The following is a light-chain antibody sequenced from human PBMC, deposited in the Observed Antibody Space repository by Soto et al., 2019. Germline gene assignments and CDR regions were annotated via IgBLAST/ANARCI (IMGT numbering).Light chain of an antibody. V-gene: IGLV2-23*01. Sequence: QSALTQPAAVSGSPGQSITISCTATSSDVGTYNLVSWYQQHPGKAPQLMIYEGSKRPSGVSNRFSGSKSGNTASLTLSGLQDEDEAEYYCCSYAGSSTPYVFGTGPKLTVL. CDR3: CSYAGSSTPYV. CDR1: SSDVGTYNL. CDR2: EGS. J-gene: IGLJ1*01.